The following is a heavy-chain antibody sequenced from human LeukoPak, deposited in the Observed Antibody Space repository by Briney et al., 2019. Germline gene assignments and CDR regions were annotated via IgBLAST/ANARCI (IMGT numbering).Heavy chain of an antibody. Sequence: GGSLSLSCAASGFTFSGSAMHWVRQASGRGLEWVGRIRSKANSYATAYAASVKGRFTISRDDSKNTAYLQMNSLKTEDTAVYYCTRHQAVAGWGQGTLVTVSS. J-gene: IGHJ4*02. CDR1: GFTFSGSA. CDR3: TRHQAVAG. V-gene: IGHV3-73*01. CDR2: IRSKANSYAT. D-gene: IGHD6-19*01.